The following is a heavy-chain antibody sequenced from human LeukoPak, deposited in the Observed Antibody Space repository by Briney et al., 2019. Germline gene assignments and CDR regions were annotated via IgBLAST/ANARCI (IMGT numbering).Heavy chain of an antibody. D-gene: IGHD6-13*01. CDR1: GFTFSSYW. Sequence: PGGSLRLSCAASGFTFSSYWMSWVRQAPGKGLEWVANIKQDGSEKNYVDSVKGRFTISRENAKNTLYLQMNSLRLEDTAVYYCARKDPVAASGTVHYYGMDVWGQGTSVTVSS. CDR3: ARKDPVAASGTVHYYGMDV. V-gene: IGHV3-7*01. CDR2: IKQDGSEK. J-gene: IGHJ6*02.